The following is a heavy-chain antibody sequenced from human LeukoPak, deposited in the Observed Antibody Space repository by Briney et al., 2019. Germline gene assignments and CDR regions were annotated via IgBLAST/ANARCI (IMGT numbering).Heavy chain of an antibody. CDR1: GFTFSTYA. D-gene: IGHD1-1*01. V-gene: IGHV3-23*01. Sequence: GGSLRISSAASGFTFSTYAMSWVRQAPGKGLEWVSALSGSGGSTYYAESVKGRFTISRDNSKNTLYLQMNSLRAEDTAVYYCAKERTSEGYFDYWGQGTLVTVSS. CDR2: LSGSGGST. J-gene: IGHJ4*02. CDR3: AKERTSEGYFDY.